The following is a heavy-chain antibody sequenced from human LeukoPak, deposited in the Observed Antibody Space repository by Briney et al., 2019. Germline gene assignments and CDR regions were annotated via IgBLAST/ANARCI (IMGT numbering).Heavy chain of an antibody. CDR3: ATGVPQNYYYYYYMDV. Sequence: GGSLRLSCAASGFTFSDYYMSWIRQAPGKWLEWVSYISSSGSTIYYADSVKGRFTISRDNAKNSLFLKMNSLRVEDTAVYFCATGVPQNYYYYYYMDVWGNGTTVTVSS. D-gene: IGHD7-27*01. V-gene: IGHV3-11*04. CDR1: GFTFSDYY. CDR2: ISSSGSTI. J-gene: IGHJ6*03.